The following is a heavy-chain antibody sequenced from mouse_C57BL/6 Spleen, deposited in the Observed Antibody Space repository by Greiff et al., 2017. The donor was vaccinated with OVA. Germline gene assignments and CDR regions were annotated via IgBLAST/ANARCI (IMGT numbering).Heavy chain of an antibody. CDR1: GYSITSGYY. J-gene: IGHJ4*01. D-gene: IGHD1-1*01. Sequence: EVQLQQSGPGLVKPSQSLSLTCSVTGYSITSGYYWNWIRQFPGNKLEWMGYISYDGSNNYNPSLKNRISITRDTSKNQFFLKLNSVTTEDTATYYCARWVYYYGSTFYAMDYWGQGTSVTVSS. CDR3: ARWVYYYGSTFYAMDY. V-gene: IGHV3-6*01. CDR2: ISYDGSN.